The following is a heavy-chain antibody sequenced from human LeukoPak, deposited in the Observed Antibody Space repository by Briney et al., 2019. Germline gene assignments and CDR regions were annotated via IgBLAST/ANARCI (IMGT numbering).Heavy chain of an antibody. Sequence: SETLSLTCAVYGGSFSGYYWSWIRQPPGKGLEWIGEINHSGSTNYNPSLKSRVTISVDTSRNQFSLKLSSVTAADTAVYYCARTDYDSSGYDYWGQGTLVIVSS. CDR3: ARTDYDSSGYDY. V-gene: IGHV4-34*01. CDR1: GGSFSGYY. CDR2: INHSGST. D-gene: IGHD3-22*01. J-gene: IGHJ4*02.